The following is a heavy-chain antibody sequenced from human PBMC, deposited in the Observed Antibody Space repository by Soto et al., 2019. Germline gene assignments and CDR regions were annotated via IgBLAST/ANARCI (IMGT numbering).Heavy chain of an antibody. Sequence: QVQLVQSGAEVKKPGSSVKVSCKASGGTFSSYAISWVRQAPGQGLEWMGGIIPISGTANYAQKLQGRVTITADESTSTAYMELSSLRYEDTAVYYCARSQGSSTSLEIYYYYYYGMDVWGQGTTVTVSS. V-gene: IGHV1-69*01. CDR2: IIPISGTA. CDR1: GGTFSSYA. D-gene: IGHD2-2*01. CDR3: ARSQGSSTSLEIYYYYYYGMDV. J-gene: IGHJ6*02.